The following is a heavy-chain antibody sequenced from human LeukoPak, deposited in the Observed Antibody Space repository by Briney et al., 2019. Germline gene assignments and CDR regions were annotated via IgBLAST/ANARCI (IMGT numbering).Heavy chain of an antibody. V-gene: IGHV3-30*04. J-gene: IGHJ6*03. CDR2: ISHDGSID. Sequence: QPGGSLRLSCEVSGFTFSDYAMHWVRQAPGKGLQWLALISHDGSIDYYADSVKGRFTVSRDNSKNTLYLQMNSLRAEDTAVYYCAKPPHRGVVRYYYYYMDVWGKGTTVTVSS. D-gene: IGHD3-10*01. CDR3: AKPPHRGVVRYYYYYMDV. CDR1: GFTFSDYA.